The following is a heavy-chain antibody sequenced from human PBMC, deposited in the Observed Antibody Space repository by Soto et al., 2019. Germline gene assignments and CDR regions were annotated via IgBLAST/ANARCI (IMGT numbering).Heavy chain of an antibody. Sequence: QTLSLTCAVSGSSISRGGYSWSWIRQPPGKGREWIGYIYQSGSTYYNPSLKSRVTISVDRSKNQFSLKMSSVTAADTAVYYCARRYGTAIDYWGQGTLVTDSS. J-gene: IGHJ4*02. CDR1: GSSISRGGYS. D-gene: IGHD3-16*01. CDR2: IYQSGST. V-gene: IGHV4-30-2*01. CDR3: ARRYGTAIDY.